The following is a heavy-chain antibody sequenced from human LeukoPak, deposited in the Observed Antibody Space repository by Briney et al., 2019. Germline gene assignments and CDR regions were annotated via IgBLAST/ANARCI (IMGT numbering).Heavy chain of an antibody. V-gene: IGHV5-10-1*01. Sequence: GESLRISCNGSGYXSTTYWIGWVRQMSGKGLEWMGTIDPSDSYTKYSPTFQGHVTISADKSISTAYLQWSSLKASDTAVYYCARSLLDYDILTGHDYWGQGTLVTVSS. D-gene: IGHD3-9*01. CDR1: GYXSTTYW. CDR2: IDPSDSYT. CDR3: ARSLLDYDILTGHDY. J-gene: IGHJ4*02.